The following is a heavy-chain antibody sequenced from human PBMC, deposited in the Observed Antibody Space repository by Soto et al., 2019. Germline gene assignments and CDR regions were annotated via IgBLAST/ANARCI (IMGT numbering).Heavy chain of an antibody. D-gene: IGHD2-15*01. V-gene: IGHV3-72*01. J-gene: IGHJ6*02. CDR1: GFTFSDHY. CDR3: ATGGYCGSASCHSDYYGMDV. CDR2: TRNKANTYTT. Sequence: GSLRLSCAASGFTFSDHYMDWVRQAPVKVLEWVGRTRNKANTYTTEYAASVKGRFTISRDDSKNSLYLQMNSLKTEDTAVYYCATGGYCGSASCHSDYYGMDVWGQGTTVTV.